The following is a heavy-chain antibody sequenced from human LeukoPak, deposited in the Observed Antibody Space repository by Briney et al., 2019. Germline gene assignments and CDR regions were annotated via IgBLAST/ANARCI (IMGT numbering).Heavy chain of an antibody. CDR1: GFAFSSYW. Sequence: GGSLRLSCAASGFAFSSYWMHWVRQAPGKGLVWVSRINSDGSSTCYADSVKGRFTISRDNAMNTLYLQMNSLRAEDTAVYYCAMVRGYYYHGLDVWGQGTTVTVSS. J-gene: IGHJ6*02. V-gene: IGHV3-74*01. D-gene: IGHD3-10*01. CDR2: INSDGSST. CDR3: AMVRGYYYHGLDV.